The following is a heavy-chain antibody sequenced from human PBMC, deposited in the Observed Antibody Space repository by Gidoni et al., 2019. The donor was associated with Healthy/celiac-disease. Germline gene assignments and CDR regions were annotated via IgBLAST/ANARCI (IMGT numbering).Heavy chain of an antibody. V-gene: IGHV4-34*01. CDR3: ARERSYSSPRGGVNFDY. CDR1: GGSFSGYY. D-gene: IGHD3-16*01. J-gene: IGHJ4*02. Sequence: QVQLQQWGAGLLKPSETLSLTCAVYGGSFSGYYWSWIRQPPGKGLEWIGEINHSGSTNYNPSLKSRVTISVDTSKNQFSLKLSSVTAADTAVYYCARERSYSSPRGGVNFDYWGQGTLVTVSS. CDR2: INHSGST.